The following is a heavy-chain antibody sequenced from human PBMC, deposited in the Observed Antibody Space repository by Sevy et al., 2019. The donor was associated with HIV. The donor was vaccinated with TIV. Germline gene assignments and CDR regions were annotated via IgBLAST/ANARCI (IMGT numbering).Heavy chain of an antibody. CDR3: ARAWGIVGATSDRYYGMDV. CDR2: ISSSSSYI. J-gene: IGHJ6*02. V-gene: IGHV3-21*01. CDR1: GFTLSSYS. D-gene: IGHD1-26*01. Sequence: GGSLRLSCAASGFTLSSYSMNWVRQAPGKGLEWVSSISSSSSYIYYADSVKGRFTISRDNAKNSLYLQMNSLRAEDTAVYYCARAWGIVGATSDRYYGMDVWGQGSTVTVSS.